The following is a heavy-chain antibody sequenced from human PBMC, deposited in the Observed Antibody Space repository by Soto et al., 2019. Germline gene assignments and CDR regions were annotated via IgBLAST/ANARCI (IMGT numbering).Heavy chain of an antibody. Sequence: EVQLVESGGGLVKPGGSLRLSCAASGFTFSSYSMNWVRQAPGKGLEWVSSISSSSSYIYYVDSVKGRFTISRDNAKNSLYLQMNSLRAEDTAVYYCARDVVAATPQPYGMDVWGQGTTVTVSS. J-gene: IGHJ6*02. CDR2: ISSSSSYI. CDR3: ARDVVAATPQPYGMDV. D-gene: IGHD2-15*01. CDR1: GFTFSSYS. V-gene: IGHV3-21*01.